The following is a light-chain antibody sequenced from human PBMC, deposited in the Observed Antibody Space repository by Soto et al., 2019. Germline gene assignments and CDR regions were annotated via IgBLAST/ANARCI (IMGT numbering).Light chain of an antibody. CDR2: ETS. Sequence: DIQMTQSPSTLSASVGDRVTITCRASRSISNWLAWYQQKPGKGPKLLMYETSSLDSGVPPRFSDSGSGTEFTLTISSLQPDDFATYYCQQYNSYWTFGQGNKVEIK. CDR1: RSISNW. V-gene: IGKV1-5*03. J-gene: IGKJ1*01. CDR3: QQYNSYWT.